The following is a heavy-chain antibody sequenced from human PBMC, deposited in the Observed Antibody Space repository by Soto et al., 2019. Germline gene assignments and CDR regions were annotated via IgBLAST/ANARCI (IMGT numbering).Heavy chain of an antibody. Sequence: EVLLVESGGVLIQPGGSLRLSCAASGVTFNSYWMHWGRPSPGKGLGWVSRINSDGSSRYYGDSMKGRFIITRDNAKNTLYLQITSLRDEDTAVYYCARGLKNKYGMDVWGQGTTVTVSS. V-gene: IGHV3-74*01. CDR3: ARGLKNKYGMDV. J-gene: IGHJ6*02. CDR2: INSDGSSR. D-gene: IGHD3-16*01. CDR1: GVTFNSYW.